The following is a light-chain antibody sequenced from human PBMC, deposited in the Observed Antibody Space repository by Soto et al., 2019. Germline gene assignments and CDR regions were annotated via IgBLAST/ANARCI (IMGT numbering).Light chain of an antibody. CDR2: AAS. V-gene: IGKV1-39*01. J-gene: IGKJ5*01. Sequence: EIHMTQSTSALCASGGERTTLSCRASQSVSTFLTWYQQKPGKAPTLLIFAASSLQSGVPARFSGSGSGTEFTLTIRSLQPEDLAIYNCHPGHLWLTFRQGTRLEIK. CDR3: HPGHLWLT. CDR1: QSVSTF.